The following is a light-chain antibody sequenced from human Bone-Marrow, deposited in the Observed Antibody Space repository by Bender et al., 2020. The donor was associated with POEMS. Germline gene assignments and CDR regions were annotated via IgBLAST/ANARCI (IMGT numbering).Light chain of an antibody. CDR3: SAWDGILSGWV. CDR2: GND. CDR1: SSNIGGNA. V-gene: IGLV1-44*01. J-gene: IGLJ3*02. Sequence: QSVLTQPPSASGTPGQRATISCSGSSSNIGGNAVNWWQQLPGTAPKLPIYGNDQRPSGVPDRFSGSRSGTSASLTISGLQSEDEADYFCSAWDGILSGWVFGGGTELTVL.